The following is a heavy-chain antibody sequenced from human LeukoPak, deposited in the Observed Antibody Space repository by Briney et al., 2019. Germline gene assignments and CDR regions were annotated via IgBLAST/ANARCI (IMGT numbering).Heavy chain of an antibody. CDR3: ARESEWERAFDY. J-gene: IGHJ4*02. CDR1: GFTFSGYA. CDR2: LAHDASRK. D-gene: IGHD1-26*01. Sequence: PGGSLRLSCAASGFTFSGYAMHWVRQAPGKGLEWVAFLAHDASRKYYADSVKGRFTISRDNSKNTLYMQMNSLRAEDTAVYYCARESEWERAFDYWGQGTLVTVSS. V-gene: IGHV3-30-3*01.